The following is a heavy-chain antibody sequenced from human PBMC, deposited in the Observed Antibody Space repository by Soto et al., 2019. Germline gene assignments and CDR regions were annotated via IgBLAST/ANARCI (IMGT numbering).Heavy chain of an antibody. CDR3: ARGRNYYGSGDPYYFDY. Sequence: SETLSLTCAVSGGSISSGGYSWSWIRQPPGKGLEWIGYIYHSGSTYYNPSLKSRVTISVDRSKNQFSLKPSSVTAADTAVYYCARGRNYYGSGDPYYFDYWGQGTLVTVSS. CDR1: GGSISSGGYS. J-gene: IGHJ4*01. V-gene: IGHV4-30-2*01. CDR2: IYHSGST. D-gene: IGHD3-10*01.